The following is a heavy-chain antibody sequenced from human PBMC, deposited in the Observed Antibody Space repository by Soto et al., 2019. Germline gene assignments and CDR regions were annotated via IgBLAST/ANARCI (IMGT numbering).Heavy chain of an antibody. D-gene: IGHD6-13*01. CDR2: VYNSGST. CDR3: ARYRREAVAGYTPDN. J-gene: IGHJ4*02. V-gene: IGHV4-59*01. Sequence: SETLSLTCTVSGGSISSNYWTWIRQPPGKGLEWIGYVYNSGSTNYNPSLKSRVTISEDTSKSQFSLKVNSMTAADTAVYYCARYRREAVAGYTPDNWGQGILVTVSS. CDR1: GGSISSNY.